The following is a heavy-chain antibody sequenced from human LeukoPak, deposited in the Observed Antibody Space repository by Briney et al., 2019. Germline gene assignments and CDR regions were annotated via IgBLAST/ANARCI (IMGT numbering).Heavy chain of an antibody. Sequence: ASVKVSCKASGYTLTSYDINWVRQATGQGLEWMGWMNPNSGNTGYAQKFQGRVTMTRNTSISTAYMELSSLRSEDTAVYYCARGRDSSGWYNWFDPWGQGTLVTVSS. D-gene: IGHD6-19*01. CDR2: MNPNSGNT. V-gene: IGHV1-8*01. J-gene: IGHJ5*02. CDR3: ARGRDSSGWYNWFDP. CDR1: GYTLTSYD.